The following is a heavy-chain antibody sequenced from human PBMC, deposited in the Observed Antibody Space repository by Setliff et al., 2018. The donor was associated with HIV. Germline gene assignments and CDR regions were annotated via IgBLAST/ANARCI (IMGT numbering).Heavy chain of an antibody. J-gene: IGHJ3*02. CDR3: ARSIVGAAISAFDI. CDR1: GGSISSYY. D-gene: IGHD1-26*01. V-gene: IGHV4-59*01. CDR2: IYYSGST. Sequence: SETLSLTCNVSGGSISSYYWSWIRQPPGKGLEWLGYIYYSGSTNYSPSLKSRVTIPIDTSENQFALNLRSVTAADTAVYFCARSIVGAAISAFDIWGQGTMVTVS.